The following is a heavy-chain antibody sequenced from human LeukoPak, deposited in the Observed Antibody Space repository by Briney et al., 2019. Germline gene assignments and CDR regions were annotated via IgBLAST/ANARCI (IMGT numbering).Heavy chain of an antibody. CDR3: ARAPFGWGYAFDI. CDR2: IYYSVST. V-gene: IGHV4-59*01. CDR1: RGSISSYY. Sequence: PPETLSLTRTVSRGSISSYYCSCIRQPPGKGRKWIGYIYYSVSTNYNPSLKSRGTISVDTSKKQFCLKLSPVTAAETAVYFCARAPFGWGYAFDIWGKGTMVTVS. D-gene: IGHD3-16*01. J-gene: IGHJ3*02.